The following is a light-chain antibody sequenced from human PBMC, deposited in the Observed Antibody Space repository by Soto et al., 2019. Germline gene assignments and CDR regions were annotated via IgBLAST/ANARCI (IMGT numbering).Light chain of an antibody. V-gene: IGLV2-8*01. CDR1: SSDVGANNY. CDR3: SSYAGTNRV. J-gene: IGLJ1*01. CDR2: EVT. Sequence: QSVLTQPPSASGSPGQSVTISCTGTSSDVGANNYVSWYQQHPGKAPKLMIYEVTKRPSGVSDRFSGSKSSNTASLTVSGLQDEDEADYYCSSYAGTNRVFGTGTKLTVL.